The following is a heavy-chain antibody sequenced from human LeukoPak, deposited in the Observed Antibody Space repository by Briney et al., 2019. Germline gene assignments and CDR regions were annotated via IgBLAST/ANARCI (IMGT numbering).Heavy chain of an antibody. D-gene: IGHD2-15*01. Sequence: GGSLRLSCVASGFSLSGYWMYWVRQAPGKGLMYISRNNGDGSTTNYADVVKGRFTMSRDNVKNTLYLQMNSLRVEDTAVYYCARDPRNVGLAPWGQGTLVIVSS. V-gene: IGHV3-74*01. CDR2: NNGDGSTT. CDR1: GFSLSGYW. J-gene: IGHJ5*02. CDR3: ARDPRNVGLAP.